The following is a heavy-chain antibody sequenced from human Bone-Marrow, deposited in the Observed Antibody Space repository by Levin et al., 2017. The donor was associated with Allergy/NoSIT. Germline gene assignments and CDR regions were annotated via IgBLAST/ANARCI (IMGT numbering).Heavy chain of an antibody. V-gene: IGHV4-59*01. D-gene: IGHD6-13*01. J-gene: IGHJ6*02. CDR1: GGSISSYY. Sequence: SETLSLTCTVSGGSISSYYWSWIRQPPGKGLEWIGYIYYSGSTNYNPSLKSRVTISVDTSKNQFSLKLSSVTAADTAVYYCARGPSIAAAGTQRNTNYYDYGMDVWGQGTTVTVSS. CDR2: IYYSGST. CDR3: ARGPSIAAAGTQRNTNYYDYGMDV.